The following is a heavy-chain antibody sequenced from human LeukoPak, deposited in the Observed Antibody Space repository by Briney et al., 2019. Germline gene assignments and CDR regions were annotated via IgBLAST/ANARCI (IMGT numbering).Heavy chain of an antibody. D-gene: IGHD6-13*01. V-gene: IGHV3-30*01. CDR1: GFPFSSYS. Sequence: GGSLRLSCVASGFPFSSYSFHWVRQAPGKGLEWVALLSYDGSIKHYADSVKGRFTLSRDNSKSSVYLQMDSLKADDTAVYYCARGVSTWYRIDYWDQGTLVTVSS. J-gene: IGHJ4*02. CDR3: ARGVSTWYRIDY. CDR2: LSYDGSIK.